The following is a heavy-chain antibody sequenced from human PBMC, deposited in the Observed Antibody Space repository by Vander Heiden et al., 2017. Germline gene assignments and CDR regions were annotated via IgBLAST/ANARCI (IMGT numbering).Heavy chain of an antibody. D-gene: IGHD7-27*01. Sequence: EVQLLESGGGLVQPGGSMRLSCVASGFTFDKYGMTWVRQAPGKGLEWVAQIDTTSPSNSYYGDFVRGRFTFSRDNSRNTVYLQMNSLRVDDTAIYYCTTDPNWPLDSWGQGTLVTVSS. V-gene: IGHV3-23*01. J-gene: IGHJ4*02. CDR3: TTDPNWPLDS. CDR1: GFTFDKYG. CDR2: IDTTSPSNS.